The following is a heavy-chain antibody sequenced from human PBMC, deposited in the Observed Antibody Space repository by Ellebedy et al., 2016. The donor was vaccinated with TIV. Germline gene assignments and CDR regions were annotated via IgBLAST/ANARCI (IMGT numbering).Heavy chain of an antibody. J-gene: IGHJ3*02. CDR2: IYYSGST. D-gene: IGHD1-26*01. CDR1: GGSFSGYY. CDR3: ARVVGNDAFDI. V-gene: IGHV4-59*01. Sequence: SETLSLXXAVYGGSFSGYYWSWIRQPPGKGLEWIGYIYYSGSTNYNPSLKSRVTISVDTSKNQFSLKLSSVTAADTAVYYCARVVGNDAFDIWGQGTMVTVSS.